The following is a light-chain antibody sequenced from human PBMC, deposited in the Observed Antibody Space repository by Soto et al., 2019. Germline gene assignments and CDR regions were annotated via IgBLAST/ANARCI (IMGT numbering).Light chain of an antibody. CDR1: QSVISSY. J-gene: IGKJ5*01. Sequence: EIVVTQSPGTLSLSPGERATLSCRASQSVISSYLAWCHQKPGQAPRLLMSAAASRATGIPDRFSSSGSGTDDTLTIIRLEAEDYAVYYCQQASSSPSTFGQGTRLEI. CDR2: AAA. V-gene: IGKV3-20*01. CDR3: QQASSSPST.